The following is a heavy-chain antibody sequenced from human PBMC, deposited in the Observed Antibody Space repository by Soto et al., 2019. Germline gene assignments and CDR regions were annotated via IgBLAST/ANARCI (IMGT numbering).Heavy chain of an antibody. Sequence: QVQLVQSGAEVKKPGSSVKVSCKASGGTLSGYGINWMRQAPGQGLEWLGGIIPTFGTTNYAPKFRGRATITADESTNTAYLDRSSLRSEDTAVYYCARSQNYSSGCYNCFDPGGQGTLLTVSS. V-gene: IGHV1-69*01. J-gene: IGHJ5*02. D-gene: IGHD3-22*01. CDR3: ARSQNYSSGCYNCFDP. CDR2: IIPTFGTT. CDR1: GGTLSGYG.